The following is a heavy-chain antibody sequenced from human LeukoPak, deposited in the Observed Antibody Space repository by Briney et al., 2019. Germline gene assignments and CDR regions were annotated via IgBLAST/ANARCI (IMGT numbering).Heavy chain of an antibody. CDR1: GFTFNIYA. D-gene: IGHD5-18*01. V-gene: IGHV3-48*03. CDR2: ISSSGSTI. J-gene: IGHJ4*02. Sequence: PGGSLRLSCVASGFTFNIYAMTWVRQAPGKGLEWVSYISSSGSTIYYAEFVKGRFTISRDNAKNSLYLQMNSLRAEDTAVYYCARKGGYGLDFDYWGQGTLVTVSS. CDR3: ARKGGYGLDFDY.